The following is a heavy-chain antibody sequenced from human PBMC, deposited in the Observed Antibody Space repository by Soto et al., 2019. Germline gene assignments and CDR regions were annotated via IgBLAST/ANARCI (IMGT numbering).Heavy chain of an antibody. Sequence: LTCAASGFTFSSYGMHWVRQAPGKGLEWVAVISYDGSNKYYADSVKGRFTISRDNSKNTLYLQMNSLRAEDTAVYYCAKGGLGFLEWLSVDPWGQGTLVTVSS. J-gene: IGHJ5*02. D-gene: IGHD3-3*01. CDR2: ISYDGSNK. CDR1: GFTFSSYG. CDR3: AKGGLGFLEWLSVDP. V-gene: IGHV3-30*18.